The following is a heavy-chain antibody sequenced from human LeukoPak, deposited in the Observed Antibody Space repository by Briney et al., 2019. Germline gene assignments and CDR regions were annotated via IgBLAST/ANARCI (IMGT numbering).Heavy chain of an antibody. V-gene: IGHV1-69*04. J-gene: IGHJ5*02. D-gene: IGHD5-18*01. CDR3: ARDLKRGYSYGSALS. CDR2: IIPILGIA. Sequence: ASVTVSCKASGGTFSSYAISWVRQAPGQGLEWMGRIIPILGIANYAQKFQGRVTITADKSTSTAYMELSSLRSEDTAVYYCARDLKRGYSYGSALSWGQGTLVTVSS. CDR1: GGTFSSYA.